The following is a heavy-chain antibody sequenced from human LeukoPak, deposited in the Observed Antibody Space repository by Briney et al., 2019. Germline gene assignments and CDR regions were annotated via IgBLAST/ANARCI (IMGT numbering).Heavy chain of an antibody. J-gene: IGHJ4*02. CDR1: GLTFSSYW. CDR3: ASQPAAADVDY. D-gene: IGHD2-2*01. Sequence: PGGSLRLSCAASGLTFSSYWMTWVRQAPGKGLEWVANIKQGGSKKSYVDSVKGRFTISRDNAKNSLYLQMNSLRADDTGVYYCASQPAAADVDYWGQGTLVTVSS. V-gene: IGHV3-7*03. CDR2: IKQGGSKK.